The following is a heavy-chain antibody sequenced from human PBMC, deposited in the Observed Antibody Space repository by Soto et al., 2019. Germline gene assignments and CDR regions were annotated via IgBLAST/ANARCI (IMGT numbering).Heavy chain of an antibody. CDR3: ARASSSGTLRWFDP. Sequence: QVQLQESGPGLVKPSGTLSLTCAVSGGSISSSNWWSWVRQPPGKGLEWIGEIYHSGSTNYNPSRKRRVTRSVDKSKNQFALKLSSVTAADTAVYYCARASSSGTLRWFDPWGQGTLVTVSS. V-gene: IGHV4-4*02. D-gene: IGHD6-19*01. CDR2: IYHSGST. CDR1: GGSISSSNW. J-gene: IGHJ5*02.